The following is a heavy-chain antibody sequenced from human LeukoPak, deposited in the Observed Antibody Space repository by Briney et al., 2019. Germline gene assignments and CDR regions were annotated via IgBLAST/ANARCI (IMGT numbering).Heavy chain of an antibody. CDR1: GFTFSSYG. D-gene: IGHD5-12*01. V-gene: IGHV3-33*06. J-gene: IGHJ4*02. CDR2: IWYDGSNK. Sequence: GRSLRLSCAASGFTFSSYGMHWVRQAPGKGLEWVAVIWYDGSNKYYADSVKGRFTISRDNSKNTLYLQMSSLRAEDTAVYYCAKVSSVATLGIDYWGQGTLVTVSS. CDR3: AKVSSVATLGIDY.